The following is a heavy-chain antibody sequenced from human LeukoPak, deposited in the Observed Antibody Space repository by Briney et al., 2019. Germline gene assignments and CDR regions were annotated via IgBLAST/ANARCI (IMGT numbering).Heavy chain of an antibody. CDR2: IYTSGST. CDR3: ARASYSYDINGWVPFDY. CDR1: GNSISSGDNY. V-gene: IGHV4-61*02. Sequence: SETLSLTCTVSGNSISSGDNYWSWIRQPAGKGLEWIGRIYTSGSTNYNPSLKSRVTISGDTSKNQFSLRLSSVTAADTAVYYVARASYSYDINGWVPFDYWGQGTLVTVSS. J-gene: IGHJ4*02. D-gene: IGHD3-22*01.